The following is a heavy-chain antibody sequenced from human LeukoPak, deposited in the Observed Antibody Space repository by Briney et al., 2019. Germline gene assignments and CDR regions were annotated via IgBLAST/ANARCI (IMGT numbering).Heavy chain of an antibody. CDR2: INHSGST. D-gene: IGHD6-13*01. J-gene: IGHJ4*02. CDR3: ARGRIAAAGTVPNYSDY. CDR1: GGSFSGYY. V-gene: IGHV4-34*01. Sequence: SETLSLTCAVYGGSFSGYYWSWIRQPPGKGLEWIGEINHSGSTNYNPSLKSRVTISVDTSKNQFSLKLSSVTAADTAVYYCARGRIAAAGTVPNYSDYWGQGTLVTVSS.